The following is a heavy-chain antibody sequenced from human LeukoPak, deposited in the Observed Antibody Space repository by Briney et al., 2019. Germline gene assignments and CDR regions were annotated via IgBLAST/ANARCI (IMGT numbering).Heavy chain of an antibody. D-gene: IGHD2-2*01. J-gene: IGHJ5*02. CDR3: ARDEGRRRGYQLQIEDEDWFDP. CDR1: GYTFIGYY. V-gene: IGHV1-2*02. CDR2: INPNSGGT. Sequence: ASVKVSCKASGYTFIGYYMHWVRQAPGQGLEWMGWINPNSGGTNYAQKFQGRVTMTRDTSISTAYMELSRLRSDDTAVYYCARDEGRRRGYQLQIEDEDWFDPWGQGTLVTVSS.